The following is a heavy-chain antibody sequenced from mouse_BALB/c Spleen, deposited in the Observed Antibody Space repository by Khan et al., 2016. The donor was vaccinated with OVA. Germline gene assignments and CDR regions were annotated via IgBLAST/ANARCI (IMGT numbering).Heavy chain of an antibody. CDR3: AGGGGGDRFAY. CDR2: ISTYYGDA. V-gene: IGHV1S137*01. CDR1: GYTFTDFT. J-gene: IGHJ3*01. Sequence: QVQLQQSGAELVRPGVSVKISYKGSGYTFTDFTMHWVKQSHAKSLEWIGVISTYYGDASYNQKFKGKATMTVDKSSSTAYMELARLTSEDSAIYYCAGGGGGDRFAYWGQGTLVTVSA.